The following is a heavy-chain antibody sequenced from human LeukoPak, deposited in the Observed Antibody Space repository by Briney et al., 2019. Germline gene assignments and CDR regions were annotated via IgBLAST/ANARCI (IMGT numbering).Heavy chain of an antibody. CDR3: ARDDVDAFDI. CDR1: GGSISSYY. Sequence: SETLSLTCTVSGGSISSYYWSWIRQPAGKGLEWIGRIYTSGSTNYNPSLKSRVTMSVDTSRNQFSLKLSSVTAADSGVYYCARDDVDAFDIWGQGTMVTVSS. V-gene: IGHV4-4*07. J-gene: IGHJ3*02. CDR2: IYTSGST.